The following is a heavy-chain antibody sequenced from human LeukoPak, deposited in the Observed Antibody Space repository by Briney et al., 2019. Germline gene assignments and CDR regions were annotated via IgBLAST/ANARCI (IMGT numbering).Heavy chain of an antibody. V-gene: IGHV3-48*04. J-gene: IGHJ4*02. CDR3: VRMAQSGNSFDH. CDR1: GFAFISYN. Sequence: GGSLRLSCAASGFAFISYNVNWVRQAPGTGLEWVSYISYTSNTIYYADSVKGRLAISRDNAKDSLYLQLSSLKTEDTAVYYRVRMAQSGNSFDHWGQGTLVIVSS. D-gene: IGHD3-22*01. CDR2: ISYTSNTI.